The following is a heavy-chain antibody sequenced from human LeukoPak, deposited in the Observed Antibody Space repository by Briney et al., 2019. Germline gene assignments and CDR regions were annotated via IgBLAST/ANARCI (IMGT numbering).Heavy chain of an antibody. D-gene: IGHD2-2*01. CDR1: GFTFSSYW. CDR2: IKQDGSEK. J-gene: IGHJ4*02. Sequence: GGSLRHACAASGFTFSSYWLSWVRQAPGKGLEWVANIKQDGSEKYYVDSVKGRFTISRDNAKNSLYLQMNSLRAEDTAVYYCARLKLLWSNYFDYWGQGTLVTVSS. CDR3: ARLKLLWSNYFDY. V-gene: IGHV3-7*01.